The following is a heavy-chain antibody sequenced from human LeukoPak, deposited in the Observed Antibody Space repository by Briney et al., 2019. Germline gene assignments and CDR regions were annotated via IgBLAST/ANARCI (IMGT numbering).Heavy chain of an antibody. V-gene: IGHV3-30-3*01. D-gene: IGHD2-2*01. CDR2: ISYDGSNK. CDR1: GFTFSNYW. CDR3: ARGEREVVPAAAPDYGMDV. J-gene: IGHJ6*02. Sequence: PGGSLRVSCAASGFTFSNYWMSWVRQAPGKGLEWVAVISYDGSNKYYADSVKGRFTISRDNSKNTLYLQMNSLRAEDTAVYYCARGEREVVPAAAPDYGMDVWGQGTTVTVSS.